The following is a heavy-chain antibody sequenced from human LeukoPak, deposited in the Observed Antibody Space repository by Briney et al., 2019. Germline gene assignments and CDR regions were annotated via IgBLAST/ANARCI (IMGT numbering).Heavy chain of an antibody. CDR3: AKDPGSSWYPSGY. CDR1: GFTFSSYW. V-gene: IGHV3-74*01. J-gene: IGHJ4*02. Sequence: GGSLRLSCAASGFTFSSYWMHWVRQAPGKGLVWVSHINPAGRTTFYADSVKGRFTISRDNSKNTLYLQMNSLRAEDTAVYYCAKDPGSSWYPSGYWGQGTLVTVSS. CDR2: INPAGRTT. D-gene: IGHD6-13*01.